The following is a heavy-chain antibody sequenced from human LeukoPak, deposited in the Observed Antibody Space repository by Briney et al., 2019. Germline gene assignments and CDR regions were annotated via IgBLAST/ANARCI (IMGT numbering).Heavy chain of an antibody. CDR1: GGSISSYC. D-gene: IGHD3-22*01. J-gene: IGHJ4*02. V-gene: IGHV4-59*01. CDR2: IYYSGST. Sequence: SETLSLTCTVSGGSISSYCWSWIRQPPGKGLEWIGYIYYSGSTNYNPSLKSRVTISVDTSKNQFSLKLSSVTAADTAVYYCARASPDYYDSSGPWDYWGQGTLVTVSS. CDR3: ARASPDYYDSSGPWDY.